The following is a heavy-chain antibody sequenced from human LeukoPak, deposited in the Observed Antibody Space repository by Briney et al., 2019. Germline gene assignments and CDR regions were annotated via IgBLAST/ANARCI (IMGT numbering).Heavy chain of an antibody. CDR3: ARHVGYGNNWFDP. D-gene: IGHD5-18*01. J-gene: IGHJ5*02. CDR2: IYYSGST. V-gene: IGHV4-59*08. CDR1: GGSISSYY. Sequence: SETLSLTCTVSGGSISSYYWSWIRQPPGKGLEWLGYIYYSGSTNYNPSLKSRVTISEDTSKNQFSLKLRSVTAADTAVYYCARHVGYGNNWFDPWGQGTLVTVSS.